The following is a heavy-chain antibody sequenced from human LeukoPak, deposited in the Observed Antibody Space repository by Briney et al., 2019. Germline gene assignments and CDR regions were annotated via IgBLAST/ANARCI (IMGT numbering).Heavy chain of an antibody. CDR1: GFTFSSHE. CDR2: ISSSGSTI. J-gene: IGHJ4*02. D-gene: IGHD3-22*01. V-gene: IGHV3-48*03. Sequence: GGSLRLSCAASGFTFSSHEMNWVRQAPGKGLEWVSYISSSGSTIYYADSVKGRFTISRDNAKNSLYLQMNSLRAEDTAVYYCARDREGYYYDSSGYYVYWGQGTLVTVSS. CDR3: ARDREGYYYDSSGYYVY.